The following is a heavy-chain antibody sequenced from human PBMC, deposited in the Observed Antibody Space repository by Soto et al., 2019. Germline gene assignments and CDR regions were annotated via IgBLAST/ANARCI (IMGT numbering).Heavy chain of an antibody. D-gene: IGHD2-2*01. CDR2: SRNKANSYTT. J-gene: IGHJ3*01. CDR1: GFTFSDHY. CDR3: ASNSGYCSRTPCYVFGAFDV. V-gene: IGHV3-72*01. Sequence: GGSLRLSCAASGFTFSDHYMDWVRQAPGKGLEWVGRSRNKANSYTTKYAASVQGRFTISRDDSKNLLYLQMNSLKTEDTAVYYCASNSGYCSRTPCYVFGAFDVWGQRTMVTVSS.